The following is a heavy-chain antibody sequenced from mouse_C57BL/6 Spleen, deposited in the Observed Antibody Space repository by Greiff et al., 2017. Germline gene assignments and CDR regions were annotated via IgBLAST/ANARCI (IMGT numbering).Heavy chain of an antibody. CDR1: GFTFSSYT. CDR2: ISGGGGNT. J-gene: IGHJ4*01. V-gene: IGHV5-9*01. Sequence: DVKLVESGGGLVKPGGSLKLSCAASGFTFSSYTMSWVRQTPEKRLAWVATISGGGGNTYYPDSVKGRFTISRDNAKNTLYLQMSSLRSEDTALYYCARGYYGSSYGAMDYWGQGTSVTVSS. CDR3: ARGYYGSSYGAMDY. D-gene: IGHD1-1*01.